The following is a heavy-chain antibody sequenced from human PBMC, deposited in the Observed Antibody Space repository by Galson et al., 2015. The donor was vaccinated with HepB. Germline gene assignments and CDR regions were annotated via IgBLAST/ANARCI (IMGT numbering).Heavy chain of an antibody. CDR3: ARDSRVAEVGFDY. D-gene: IGHD1-26*01. J-gene: IGHJ4*02. Sequence: CAISGDGVSSNSAAWNWIRQSPSRGLEWLGRTYYRSKWYNDYAVSVKSRITVNPDTSKNQFSLLLNPVTPEDTAVYYCARDSRVAEVGFDYWGQGTLVTVSS. V-gene: IGHV6-1*01. CDR2: TYYRSKWYN. CDR1: GDGVSSNSAA.